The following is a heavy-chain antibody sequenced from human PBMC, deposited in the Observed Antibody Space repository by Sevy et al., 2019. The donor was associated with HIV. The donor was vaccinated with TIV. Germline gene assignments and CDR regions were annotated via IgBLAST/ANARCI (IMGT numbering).Heavy chain of an antibody. CDR3: GRDREMGNYYDSSGSIDY. CDR1: GFTFSSYP. D-gene: IGHD3-22*01. V-gene: IGHV3-30*04. J-gene: IGHJ4*02. CDR2: ISYDGSNK. Sequence: GGSLRLSCAASGFTFSSYPMHWVRQAPGKGLEWVAVISYDGSNKYYEDSVKGRLTISRDNSKNTLYVQMDSQRAEVTAVFYCGRDREMGNYYDSSGSIDYWGQGTLVTVSS.